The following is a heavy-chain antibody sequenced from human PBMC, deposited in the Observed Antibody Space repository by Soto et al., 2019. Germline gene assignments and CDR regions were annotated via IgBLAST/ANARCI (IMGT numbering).Heavy chain of an antibody. V-gene: IGHV3-64D*08. CDR3: VKDRSYSSSWYPGGDY. J-gene: IGHJ4*02. Sequence: GGSLRLSCSASGFTFSSYAMHWVRQAPGKGLEYVSAISSNGGSTYYADSVKGRFTISRDNSKNTLYLQMSSLRAEDTAVYYCVKDRSYSSSWYPGGDYWGQGTLVTVSS. CDR1: GFTFSSYA. CDR2: ISSNGGST. D-gene: IGHD6-13*01.